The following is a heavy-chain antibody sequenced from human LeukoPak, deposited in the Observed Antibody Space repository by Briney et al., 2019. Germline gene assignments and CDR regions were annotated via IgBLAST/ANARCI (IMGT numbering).Heavy chain of an antibody. CDR3: ARSGFSGSYCFDS. CDR2: IYTSGST. D-gene: IGHD3-10*01. CDR1: GGSISSSY. Sequence: SETLSLTRTVSGGSISSSYWTWVRQPAGKGLEWIGRIYTSGSTNYNPSLKSRVTMSVDTSKNQFSLKLSSMTAADTAVYYCARSGFSGSYCFDSWGQGTLVTVSS. J-gene: IGHJ4*02. V-gene: IGHV4-4*07.